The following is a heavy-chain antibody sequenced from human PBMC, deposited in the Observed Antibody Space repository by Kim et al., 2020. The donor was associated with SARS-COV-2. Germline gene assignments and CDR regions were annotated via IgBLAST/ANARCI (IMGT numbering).Heavy chain of an antibody. CDR1: GFTFSSSG. CDR3: ARKGLLRAFDY. J-gene: IGHJ4*02. D-gene: IGHD2-15*01. Sequence: GGSLRLSCAASGFTFSSSGMHWVRRAPGKGLEWVSSISSSSSSIYYADSVKGRFTISRDNAKNSLYLQMNSLGAEDTAVYYCARKGLLRAFDYWGQGTL. CDR2: ISSSSSSI. V-gene: IGHV3-21*01.